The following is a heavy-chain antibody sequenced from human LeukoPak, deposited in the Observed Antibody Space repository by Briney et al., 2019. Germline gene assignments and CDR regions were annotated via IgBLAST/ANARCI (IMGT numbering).Heavy chain of an antibody. CDR1: GASISSSSHY. CDR3: ARLDPYYYDRSGFCPFEP. D-gene: IGHD3-22*01. CDR2: IYYRGRT. V-gene: IGHV4-39*01. J-gene: IGHJ5*02. Sequence: PSETLSLTCTVSGASISSSSHYWGWIRQPPGKGLQRIGNIYYRGRTYYNPSLKSRVSISVDTSKNQFSLKLSSVTAAYTAVYYCARLDPYYYDRSGFCPFEPWGQGTLVTVSS.